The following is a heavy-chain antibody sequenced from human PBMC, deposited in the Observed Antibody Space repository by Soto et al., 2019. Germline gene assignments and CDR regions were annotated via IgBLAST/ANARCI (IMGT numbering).Heavy chain of an antibody. CDR1: GYTFTGYY. CDR3: ARQLAYCAGDCYTEPIDY. Sequence: QAQLVQSGAEVKEPGASVKVSCKASGYTFTGYYIHWVRQAPGQGLEWMGWINPNSGDTKYGQKFQGRVTMTRDTSINTAYMELNRLRSDDTAIYYCARQLAYCAGDCYTEPIDYWGQGTLITVSS. CDR2: INPNSGDT. D-gene: IGHD2-21*02. J-gene: IGHJ4*02. V-gene: IGHV1-2*02.